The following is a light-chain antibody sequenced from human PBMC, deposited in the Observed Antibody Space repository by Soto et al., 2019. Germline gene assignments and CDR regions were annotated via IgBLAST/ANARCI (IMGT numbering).Light chain of an antibody. J-gene: IGKJ1*01. Sequence: EIVFTQAPATLSSSPGETAILSCRASQYVGSRLAWYQHKPGQAPRLLIYYMSKRATGIPARFSGSGSGTDFTLTISSLAPDDFAIYYCHQRQSWPRTFGQGTKV. CDR2: YMS. CDR3: HQRQSWPRT. V-gene: IGKV3-11*01. CDR1: QYVGSR.